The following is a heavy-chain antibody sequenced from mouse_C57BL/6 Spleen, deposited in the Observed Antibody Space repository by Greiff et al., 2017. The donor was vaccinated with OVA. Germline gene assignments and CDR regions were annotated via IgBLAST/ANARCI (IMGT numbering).Heavy chain of an antibody. D-gene: IGHD4-1*01. CDR2: ISSGSSTI. CDR1: GFTFSDYG. CDR3: AITGTSLYWYFDV. V-gene: IGHV5-17*01. J-gene: IGHJ1*03. Sequence: EVQRVESGGGLVKPGGSLKLSCAASGFTFSDYGMHWVRQAPEKGLEWVAYISSGSSTIYYADTVKGRFTISRDNAKNTLFLQMTSLRSEDTAMYYCAITGTSLYWYFDVWGTGTTVTVSS.